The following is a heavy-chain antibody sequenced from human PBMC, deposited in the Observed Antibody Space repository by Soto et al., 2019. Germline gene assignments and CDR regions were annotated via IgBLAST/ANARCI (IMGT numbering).Heavy chain of an antibody. V-gene: IGHV3-30-3*01. Sequence: QVQLVESGGGVVQPGRSLRLSCAASGFTFSSYAMHWVRQAPGKGLEWVAVISYDGSNKYYADSVKGRFTSSRDKSKNTLYRQMNSLRAEDRDVYYCARRVGAIAYYFDYWGQGTLVTVAS. CDR3: ARRVGAIAYYFDY. CDR1: GFTFSSYA. CDR2: ISYDGSNK. D-gene: IGHD1-26*01. J-gene: IGHJ4*02.